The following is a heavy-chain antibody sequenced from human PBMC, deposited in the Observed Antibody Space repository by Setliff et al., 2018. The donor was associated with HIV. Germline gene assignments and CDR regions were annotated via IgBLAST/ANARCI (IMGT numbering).Heavy chain of an antibody. J-gene: IGHJ4*02. Sequence: ASVKVSCKTSGYTFTQSHDLHWVRQVPGQGPECMGWINAGNGNTKYSQKFQGRVTITRDTSASTAYMELSSLRPEDTAVYYCASPTAIPHWGQGTLVTVSS. CDR2: INAGNGNT. D-gene: IGHD2-21*02. V-gene: IGHV1-3*01. CDR1: GYTFTQSHD. CDR3: ASPTAIPH.